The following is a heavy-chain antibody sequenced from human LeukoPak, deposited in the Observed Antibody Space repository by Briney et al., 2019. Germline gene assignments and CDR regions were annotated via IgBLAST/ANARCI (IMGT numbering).Heavy chain of an antibody. CDR3: ARGAVAVRNAFDI. CDR2: TYYSSKWYN. CDR1: GDSVSSNSAA. Sequence: SQTLSLTCAISGDSVSSNSAAWNWIRQSPSRGLEWLGRTYYSSKWYNDYAVSVKSRITINPDTSKNQFSLQLNSVAPEDTALYYCARGAVAVRNAFDIWGQGTMVTVSS. V-gene: IGHV6-1*01. D-gene: IGHD6-19*01. J-gene: IGHJ3*02.